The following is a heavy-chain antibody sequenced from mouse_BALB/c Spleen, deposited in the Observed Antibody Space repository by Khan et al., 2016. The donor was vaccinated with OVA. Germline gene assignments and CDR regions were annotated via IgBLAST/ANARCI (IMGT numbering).Heavy chain of an antibody. CDR3: ARPAYEGYYDY. J-gene: IGHJ2*01. CDR2: ISTYYGNT. D-gene: IGHD2-3*01. Sequence: VQLQESGPELVRPGVSVKISCKGSGYTFTDYAMYWVKQSHAKSLEWIGLISTYYGNTNYNQKFRGKATMTVDKSSSTAYMELARLTSEDSAIYYCARPAYEGYYDYWGQGTTLTVSS. CDR1: GYTFTDYA. V-gene: IGHV1S137*01.